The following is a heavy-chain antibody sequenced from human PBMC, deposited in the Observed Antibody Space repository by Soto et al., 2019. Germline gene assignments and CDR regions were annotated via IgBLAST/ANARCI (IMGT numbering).Heavy chain of an antibody. Sequence: TLSLTCTVSGGSISSSSYFWGWIRQPPGKGLEWIGSIYYSGSTNYNPSLKSRVTISVDTSKNQFSLKLSSVTAADTAVYYCARGGLYCSSTSCQYYFDYWGQGTLVTVS. CDR1: GGSISSSSYF. D-gene: IGHD2-2*01. V-gene: IGHV4-39*07. CDR3: ARGGLYCSSTSCQYYFDY. J-gene: IGHJ4*02. CDR2: IYYSGST.